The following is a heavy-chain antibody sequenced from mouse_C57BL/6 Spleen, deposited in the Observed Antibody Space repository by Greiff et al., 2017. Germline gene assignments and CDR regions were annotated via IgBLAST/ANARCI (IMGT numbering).Heavy chain of an antibody. CDR1: GYTFTSYW. D-gene: IGHD2-4*01. CDR2: IDPSDSET. CDR3: ARGYYDYDRFAY. J-gene: IGHJ3*01. V-gene: IGHV1-52*01. Sequence: QVQLQQPGAELVRPGSSVKLSCKASGYTFTSYWMHWVKQRPIQGLEWIGNIDPSDSETHYNQKFKDKATLTVDKSSSTAYMQLSSLTSEDSAVYYCARGYYDYDRFAYWGQGTLVTVSA.